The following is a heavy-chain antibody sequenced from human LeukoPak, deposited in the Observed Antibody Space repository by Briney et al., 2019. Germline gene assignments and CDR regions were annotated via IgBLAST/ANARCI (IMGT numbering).Heavy chain of an antibody. CDR3: AREDITRTGERAFDI. CDR2: IYTSGST. V-gene: IGHV4-4*07. Sequence: SETLSLTCTVSGGSISSYYWSWIRQPAGKGLEWIGRIYTSGSTNYNPSLKSRVTMSVDTSKNQFSLKLSSVTAADTAVYYCAREDITRTGERAFDIWGQGTMVTVSS. D-gene: IGHD1-7*01. J-gene: IGHJ3*02. CDR1: GGSISSYY.